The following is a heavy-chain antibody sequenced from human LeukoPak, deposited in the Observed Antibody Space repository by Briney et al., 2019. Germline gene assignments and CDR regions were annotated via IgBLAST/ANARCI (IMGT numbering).Heavy chain of an antibody. D-gene: IGHD1-14*01. Sequence: GGSLRLSCAASGFTVSTNDLTWVRQAPGKGLEWVSVLYSDGNTKYADSVQGRFTISRDNSKNTLYLEMNSLSPDDTAVYYCARGVEPLAANTLAYWGQGTLVTVSS. CDR2: LYSDGNT. CDR3: ARGVEPLAANTLAY. J-gene: IGHJ4*02. V-gene: IGHV3-53*01. CDR1: GFTVSTND.